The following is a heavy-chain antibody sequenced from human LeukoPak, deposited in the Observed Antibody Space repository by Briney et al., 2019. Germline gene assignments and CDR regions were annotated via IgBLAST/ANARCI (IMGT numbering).Heavy chain of an antibody. D-gene: IGHD3-3*01. CDR2: IYYTGSA. J-gene: IGHJ4*02. V-gene: IGHV4-59*13. Sequence: SETLSLTCSVSGGSLTDYFWSWIRQPPGEAMEWIGYIYYTGSANYNPSLKSRVTISVDTSKKQFSLKMSSVTAADTAVYYCARVQRYWGGYYSDYWGQGTLVTVSS. CDR1: GGSLTDYF. CDR3: ARVQRYWGGYYSDY.